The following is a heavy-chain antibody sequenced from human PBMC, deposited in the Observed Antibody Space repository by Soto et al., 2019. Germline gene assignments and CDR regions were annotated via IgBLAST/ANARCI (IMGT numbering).Heavy chain of an antibody. CDR2: IYYAGST. Sequence: SETLSLTCTVSGGSISGYYWSWIRQPPGKGLEWIGYIYYAGSTNYNPSLKSRVTMSVDTSKNQFSLELTSVTAAATAVYYFARHGSGGRAFDIWGPGTMVTVSS. CDR3: ARHGSGGRAFDI. D-gene: IGHD3-10*01. CDR1: GGSISGYY. J-gene: IGHJ3*02. V-gene: IGHV4-59*08.